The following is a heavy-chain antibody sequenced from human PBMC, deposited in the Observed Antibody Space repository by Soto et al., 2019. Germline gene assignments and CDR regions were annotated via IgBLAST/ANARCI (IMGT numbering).Heavy chain of an antibody. D-gene: IGHD3-3*01. CDR2: IGAYNGNT. Sequence: GASVKVSCKASGYTFTSYGISWVRQAPGQGLEWMGWIGAYNGNTNYAQKLQGRVTMTTDTSTSTAYMELRSLRSDDTAVYYCARDDDFWSGNNWFDPWGQGTLVTVSS. CDR3: ARDDDFWSGNNWFDP. J-gene: IGHJ5*02. CDR1: GYTFTSYG. V-gene: IGHV1-18*01.